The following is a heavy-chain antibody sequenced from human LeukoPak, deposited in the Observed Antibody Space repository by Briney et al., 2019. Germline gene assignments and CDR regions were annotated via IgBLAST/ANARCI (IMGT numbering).Heavy chain of an antibody. D-gene: IGHD5-12*01. CDR2: IYYSGST. J-gene: IGHJ4*02. Sequence: PSETLSLTCTVSGGSIGSSSYYWGWIRQPPGKGLEWIGSIYYSGSTYYNPSLKSRVTISVDTSKNQFSLKLSSVTAADTAVYYCARLSGYDWESSYDYWGQGTLVTVSS. CDR1: GGSIGSSSYY. CDR3: ARLSGYDWESSYDY. V-gene: IGHV4-39*07.